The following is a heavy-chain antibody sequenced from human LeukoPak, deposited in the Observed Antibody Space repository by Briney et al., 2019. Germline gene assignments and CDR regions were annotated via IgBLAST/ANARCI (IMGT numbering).Heavy chain of an antibody. CDR2: INPNSGGT. Sequence: ASVKVSCKASGYIFTSYYMHWVRQAPGQGLEWMGWINPNSGGTNYAQKFQGRVTMTRDTSISTAYMELSRLRSDDTAVYYCARDGVGYYDSSGYYYFQHWGQGTLVTVSS. D-gene: IGHD3-22*01. J-gene: IGHJ1*01. CDR1: GYIFTSYY. V-gene: IGHV1-2*02. CDR3: ARDGVGYYDSSGYYYFQH.